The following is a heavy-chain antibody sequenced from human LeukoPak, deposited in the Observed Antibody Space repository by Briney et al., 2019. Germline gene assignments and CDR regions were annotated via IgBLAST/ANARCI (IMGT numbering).Heavy chain of an antibody. CDR2: IYSGGST. CDR1: GFTVSSNY. D-gene: IGHD3-3*01. V-gene: IGHV3-53*01. CDR3: ARGQSRGDPYYYGMDV. J-gene: IGHJ6*02. Sequence: SGGSLRLSCAASGFTVSSNYMSWVRQAPGKGLEWVSVIYSGGSTYYADSVKGRFTISRDNSKNTLYLQMNSLRAEDTAVYYCARGQSRGDPYYYGMDVWGQGTTVTVSS.